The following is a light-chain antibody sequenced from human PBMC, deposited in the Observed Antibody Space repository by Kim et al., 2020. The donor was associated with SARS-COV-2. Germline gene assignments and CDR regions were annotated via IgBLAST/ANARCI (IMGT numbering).Light chain of an antibody. CDR3: NSRDSSGNHWV. CDR2: GKN. V-gene: IGLV3-19*01. Sequence: GQTVGITCQGDSLRSYYARWYQQKPGKAPVLVIYGKNNRPSGIPDRFSGSRSGNTASLTITGAQAEDEADYYCNSRDSSGNHWVFGGGTQLTVL. CDR1: SLRSYY. J-gene: IGLJ3*02.